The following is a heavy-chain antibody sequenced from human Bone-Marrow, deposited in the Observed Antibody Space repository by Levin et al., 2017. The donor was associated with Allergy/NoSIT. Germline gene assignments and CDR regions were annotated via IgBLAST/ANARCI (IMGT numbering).Heavy chain of an antibody. D-gene: IGHD1-26*01. V-gene: IGHV3-30*18. Sequence: LSLPCAASGFIFRRYAMHWVRQAPGKGLEWVAVISDDGSNQYYGDSVKGRFTVSRDNSKNKMYLQMTSLRAEDTAVYSCAKAPELATIGGAFEIRGQGTMVTVSS. CDR2: ISDDGSNQ. CDR3: AKAPELATIGGAFEI. CDR1: GFIFRRYA. J-gene: IGHJ3*02.